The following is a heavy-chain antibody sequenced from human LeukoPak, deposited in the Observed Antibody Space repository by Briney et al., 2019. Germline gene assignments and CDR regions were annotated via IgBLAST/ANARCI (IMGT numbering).Heavy chain of an antibody. D-gene: IGHD3-3*01. CDR1: GYSISSSNW. CDR2: IYYSGST. J-gene: IGHJ5*02. V-gene: IGHV4-28*01. Sequence: SETLSLTCAVSGYSISSSNWWGWIRQPPGKGLEWIGYIYYSGSTYYNPSLKSRVTMSVDTSKNQFSLKLSSVTAVDTAVYYCASLAPYYDFWSGYYQGWFDPWGQGTLVTVSS. CDR3: ASLAPYYDFWSGYYQGWFDP.